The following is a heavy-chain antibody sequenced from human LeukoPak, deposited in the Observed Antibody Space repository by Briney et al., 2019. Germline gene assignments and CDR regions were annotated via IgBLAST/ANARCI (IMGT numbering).Heavy chain of an antibody. D-gene: IGHD1-26*01. Sequence: GGSLRLSCAVSGSIFSDHYMDWVRQAPGKGLEWVGRIRNKANSYATEYAASVKGRLTISRDDSKNSQYLQMNSLKTEDTAMYYCARYSGSYLRGLADWGQGTMVTVSS. V-gene: IGHV3-72*01. CDR3: ARYSGSYLRGLAD. CDR2: IRNKANSYAT. CDR1: GSIFSDHY. J-gene: IGHJ3*01.